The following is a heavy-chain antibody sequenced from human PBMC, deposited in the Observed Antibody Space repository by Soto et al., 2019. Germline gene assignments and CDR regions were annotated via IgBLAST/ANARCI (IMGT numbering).Heavy chain of an antibody. CDR2: ISYDGSNK. J-gene: IGHJ4*02. CDR3: GKADGSSSYPRYFDS. CDR1: GFTFSSYG. V-gene: IGHV3-30*18. Sequence: GGSLRLSCAASGFTFSSYGMHWVRQAPGKGLEWVAVISYDGSNKYYADSVKGRFTISRDNSKNTLYLQLNSLRAEDTAVYYSGKADGSSSYPRYFDSWGQGTLVTVSS. D-gene: IGHD6-6*01.